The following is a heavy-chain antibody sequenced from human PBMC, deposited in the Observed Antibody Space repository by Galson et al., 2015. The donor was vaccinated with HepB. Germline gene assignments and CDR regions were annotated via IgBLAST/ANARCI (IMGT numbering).Heavy chain of an antibody. CDR2: INAGNGNT. J-gene: IGHJ5*02. D-gene: IGHD6-19*01. V-gene: IGHV1-3*01. CDR1: GYTFTSYA. CDR3: ARDSASSGWYFRFDP. Sequence: SVKVSCKASGYTFTSYAMHWVRQAPGQRLEWMGWINAGNGNTKYSQKFQGRVTITRDTSASTAYMELSSLRSEDTAVYYCARDSASSGWYFRFDPWGQGTLVTVSS.